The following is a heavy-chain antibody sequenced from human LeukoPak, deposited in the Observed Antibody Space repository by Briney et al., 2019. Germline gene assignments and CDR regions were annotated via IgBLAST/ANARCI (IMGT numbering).Heavy chain of an antibody. CDR3: ARTVRQWLANDAFDI. V-gene: IGHV4-61*08. J-gene: IGHJ3*02. Sequence: SETLSLTCTVSGGSISSGDYFWSWIRQPPGKGLEWIGYIYSSGSTNYNPSLKSRVTMSVDTSRNQFSLRLTSVTAADTAVYYCARTVRQWLANDAFDIWGQGTMVTVSS. CDR2: IYSSGST. CDR1: GGSISSGDYF. D-gene: IGHD6-19*01.